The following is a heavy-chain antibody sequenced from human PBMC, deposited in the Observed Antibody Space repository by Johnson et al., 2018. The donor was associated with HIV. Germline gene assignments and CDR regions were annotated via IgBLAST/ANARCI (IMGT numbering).Heavy chain of an antibody. Sequence: QVQLVESGGHLVQPGGSLRLSCAASGFTFRNYAMHWVRQAPGKGLEWVAVISYDGSNKYYADSVKGRFTISRDNSKNTLSLQMNSPRVDDTAIYYCARAISPVVRGHIWGQGTMVTVSS. CDR1: GFTFRNYA. J-gene: IGHJ3*02. D-gene: IGHD3-10*01. CDR3: ARAISPVVRGHI. CDR2: ISYDGSNK. V-gene: IGHV3-30*04.